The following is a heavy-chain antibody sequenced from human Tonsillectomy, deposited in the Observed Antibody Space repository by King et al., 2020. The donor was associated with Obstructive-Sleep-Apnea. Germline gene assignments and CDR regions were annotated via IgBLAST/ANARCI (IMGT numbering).Heavy chain of an antibody. CDR2: INPNSGGT. CDR3: ATVRGGDIAASTLNPFDY. J-gene: IGHJ4*02. Sequence: QLVQSGAEVKKPGASVKVSCKASGYTFTTYYMHWVRQAPGQGFEWMGWINPNSGGTNCAQKFQGWVTMTRDTSISTAYMELSRLTSDDTAVYYCATVRGGDIAASTLNPFDYWGQGTLVTVSS. D-gene: IGHD6-13*01. V-gene: IGHV1-2*04. CDR1: GYTFTTYY.